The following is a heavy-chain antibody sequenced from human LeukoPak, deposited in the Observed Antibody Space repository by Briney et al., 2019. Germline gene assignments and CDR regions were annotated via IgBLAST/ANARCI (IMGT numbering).Heavy chain of an antibody. V-gene: IGHV4-34*01. CDR1: GGSFSGYY. J-gene: IGHJ6*03. D-gene: IGHD3-9*01. Sequence: SETLSLTCAVYGGSFSGYYWSWIRQPPGKGLEWIGEINHSGSTNYNPSLKSRVTISVDTSKNQFSLKLSSVTAADTAVYYCARLTKVYFDRLKSHGYMDVWGKGTTVTVSS. CDR3: ARLTKVYFDRLKSHGYMDV. CDR2: INHSGST.